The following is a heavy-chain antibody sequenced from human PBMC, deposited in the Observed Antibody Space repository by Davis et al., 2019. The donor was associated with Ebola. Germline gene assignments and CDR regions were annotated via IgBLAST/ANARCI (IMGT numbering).Heavy chain of an antibody. D-gene: IGHD1-7*01. V-gene: IGHV1-3*01. CDR3: ARDLNWNYLVPDYYGMDV. Sequence: ASVKVSCKASGYTFTSYAMHWVRQAPGQRLEWMGWINAGNGNTKYSQKFQGRVTITRDTSASTAYMELSSLRSEDTAVYYCARDLNWNYLVPDYYGMDVWGQGTTVTVSS. J-gene: IGHJ6*02. CDR2: INAGNGNT. CDR1: GYTFTSYA.